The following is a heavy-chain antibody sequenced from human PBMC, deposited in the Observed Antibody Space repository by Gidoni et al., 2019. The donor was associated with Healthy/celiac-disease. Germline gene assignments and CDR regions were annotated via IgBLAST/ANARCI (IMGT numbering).Heavy chain of an antibody. D-gene: IGHD3-3*01. V-gene: IGHV3-23*01. CDR2: ISGSGGST. CDR3: AKAGSGGWDYYYYGMDV. J-gene: IGHJ6*02. CDR1: GFTFSSYA. Sequence: EVQLLESGGGLVQPGGSLRLSCAASGFTFSSYAMSWVRQAPGKGLEWVSAISGSGGSTYYADSVKGRFTISRDNSKNTLYLQMNSLRAEDTAVYYCAKAGSGGWDYYYYGMDVWGQGTTVTVSS.